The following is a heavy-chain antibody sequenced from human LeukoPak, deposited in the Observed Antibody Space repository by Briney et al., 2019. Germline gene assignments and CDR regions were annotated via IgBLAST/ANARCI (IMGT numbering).Heavy chain of an antibody. J-gene: IGHJ4*02. CDR3: ARGGSSSHFDY. Sequence: GGSLRLSCAASGFTFSSYGMHWVRQAPGKGLEWVAVIWYDGSNKYYADSVKGRFTIPRDNSKNTLYLQMNSLRAEDTAVYYCARGGSSSHFDYWGQGTLVTVSS. CDR1: GFTFSSYG. CDR2: IWYDGSNK. V-gene: IGHV3-33*01. D-gene: IGHD6-6*01.